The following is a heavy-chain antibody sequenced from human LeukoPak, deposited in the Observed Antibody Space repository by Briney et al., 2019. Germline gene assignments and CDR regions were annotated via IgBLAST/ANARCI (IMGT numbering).Heavy chain of an antibody. Sequence: GGSLRLSCAASGFTFSSYWMHWVRQAPGKGLVWVSRINSDGSSTSYADSVKGRFTISRDNSKNTLYLQMNSLRAEDTAVYYCAKDGRARYCSGGSCYSGVFGYYYYYMDVWGKGTTVTISS. J-gene: IGHJ6*03. CDR2: INSDGSST. CDR3: AKDGRARYCSGGSCYSGVFGYYYYYMDV. D-gene: IGHD2-15*01. V-gene: IGHV3-74*01. CDR1: GFTFSSYW.